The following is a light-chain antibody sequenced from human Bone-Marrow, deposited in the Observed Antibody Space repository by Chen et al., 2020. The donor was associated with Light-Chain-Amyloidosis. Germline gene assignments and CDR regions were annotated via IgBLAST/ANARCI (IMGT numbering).Light chain of an antibody. Sequence: DILLPLSPATLSLSPGEGANPSCRASQTISSNYLTWYQQKFGQAPRLLIYGSSSRATGIPDRFTGSGSGTDFTLTINRLEPEDFAMYYCQQYGTSPLTFGGGTKVEIK. J-gene: IGKJ4*01. V-gene: IGKV3-20*01. CDR3: QQYGTSPLT. CDR1: QTISSNY. CDR2: GSS.